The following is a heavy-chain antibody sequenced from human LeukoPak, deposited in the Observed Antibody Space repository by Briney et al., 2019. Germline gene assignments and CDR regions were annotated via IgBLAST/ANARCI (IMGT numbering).Heavy chain of an antibody. V-gene: IGHV1-46*01. Sequence: ASVKVSCKASGYTFTSYYIHWLRQAPGQGLEWMGIINRSGGSTSYAQKFQGRVTMTMDTSTSTVYMELSSLRSEDTAVYYCARDREDSSGYYYFDYWGQGTLVTVSS. J-gene: IGHJ4*02. CDR1: GYTFTSYY. CDR2: INRSGGST. CDR3: ARDREDSSGYYYFDY. D-gene: IGHD3-22*01.